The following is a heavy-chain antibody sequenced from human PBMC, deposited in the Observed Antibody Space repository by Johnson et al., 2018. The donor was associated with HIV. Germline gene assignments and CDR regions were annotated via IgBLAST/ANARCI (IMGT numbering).Heavy chain of an antibody. V-gene: IGHV3-72*01. D-gene: IGHD1-1*01. Sequence: EVQLVESGGGLVQPGGSLRLSCAASGFTFSGHYMDWVRQAPGKGLEWVARAKTKVTNYITQYAASVEGRFTISRDDSKNSLYLQMNSLRAEDTAVYYCARRWVHAFDIWGQGTMVTVSS. CDR3: ARRWVHAFDI. CDR1: GFTFSGHY. J-gene: IGHJ3*02. CDR2: AKTKVTNYIT.